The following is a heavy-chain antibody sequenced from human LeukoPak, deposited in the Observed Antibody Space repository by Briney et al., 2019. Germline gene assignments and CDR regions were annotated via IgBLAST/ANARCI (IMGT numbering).Heavy chain of an antibody. D-gene: IGHD2-15*01. J-gene: IGHJ4*02. CDR1: GGSISTYQ. CDR3: ARDGLVVVASNFDY. CDR2: IYYSGST. V-gene: IGHV4-59*01. Sequence: SETLSLTCTVSGGSISTYQWSWIRQPPGKGLEWIGYIYYSGSTNYNPSLKSRVTISVDTSKNHFSLKLSSVTAADTAVYYCARDGLVVVASNFDYWGQGTLVTVSS.